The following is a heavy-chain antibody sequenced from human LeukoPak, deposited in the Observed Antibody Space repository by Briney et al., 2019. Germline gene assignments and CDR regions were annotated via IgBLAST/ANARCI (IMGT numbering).Heavy chain of an antibody. Sequence: GGSLRLSCAASGFSFSSHGMTWVRQAPGTGLGWVSAISGSGGSTYYADSVKGRFTISRDNSKNTLYLQMNSLRAEDTAVYYCARSRGAYSSAWYFDYWGQGTLVTVSS. CDR1: GFSFSSHG. V-gene: IGHV3-23*01. D-gene: IGHD6-19*01. CDR3: ARSRGAYSSAWYFDY. CDR2: ISGSGGST. J-gene: IGHJ4*02.